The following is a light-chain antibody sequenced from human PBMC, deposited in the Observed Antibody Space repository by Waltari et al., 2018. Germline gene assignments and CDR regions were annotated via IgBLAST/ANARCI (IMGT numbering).Light chain of an antibody. V-gene: IGLV3-21*04. J-gene: IGLJ1*01. CDR1: NIRRKT. CDR2: YDS. Sequence: SYVLTQPPSVSVAPGETARLTCGGNNIRRKTVHWYQQKPGQTPVVVISYDSDRPSGIPERFSGSNSGNTATLTISRVEAGDEADYYCQVWDSSRDHGVFGTGTKVTVL. CDR3: QVWDSSRDHGV.